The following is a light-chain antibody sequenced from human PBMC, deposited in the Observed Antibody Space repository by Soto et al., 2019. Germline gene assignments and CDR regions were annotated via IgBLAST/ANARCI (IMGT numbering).Light chain of an antibody. CDR1: SSDVGGYRY. CDR3: NSYTGSGTVI. J-gene: IGLJ2*01. V-gene: IGLV2-14*01. CDR2: DVS. Sequence: QSALTQPASVSGSPGQSITISCTGISSDVGGYRYVSWYQQYPGKAPKLIIYDVSNRPSGISDRFSGSKSGDTASLTISGLQAEDEGDYYCNSYTGSGTVIFGGGTKVTVL.